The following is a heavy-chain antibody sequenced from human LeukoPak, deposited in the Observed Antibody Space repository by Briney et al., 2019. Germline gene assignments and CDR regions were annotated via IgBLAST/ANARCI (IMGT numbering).Heavy chain of an antibody. CDR1: GGSFSGYY. J-gene: IGHJ4*02. D-gene: IGHD2/OR15-2a*01. CDR2: INHSGST. CDR3: ARGAPGFYGY. Sequence: PSETLSLTCAVYGGSFSGYYWSWIRQPPGKGLEWIGEINHSGSTNYNPSLKSRVTISVDTSKNQFPLKLSSVTAADTAVYYCARGAPGFYGYWGQGTLVTVSS. V-gene: IGHV4-34*01.